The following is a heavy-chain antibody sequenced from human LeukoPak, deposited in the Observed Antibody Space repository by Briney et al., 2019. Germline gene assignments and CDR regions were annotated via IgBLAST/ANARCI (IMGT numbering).Heavy chain of an antibody. CDR1: GYSFTSYN. CDR3: ARVRDGYNDAYDF. V-gene: IGHV1-46*01. D-gene: IGHD5-24*01. J-gene: IGHJ3*01. Sequence: GASVKVSCKTSGYSFTSYNLHWVRQAPGQRLEWTGIIKPSGDNTNNAQKFQGRVTMTSDTSTSTVYMELSSLKSEDTAIYYCARVRDGYNDAYDFWGQGTMVTVTS. CDR2: IKPSGDNT.